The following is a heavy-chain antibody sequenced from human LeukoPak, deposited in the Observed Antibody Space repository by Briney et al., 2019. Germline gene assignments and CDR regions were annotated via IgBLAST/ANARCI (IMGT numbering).Heavy chain of an antibody. Sequence: GESLKISCKGSGYSFTSYWIVWVHQMPGKGLEWMGIIYPGDSDTRYSPSFQGQVTISAYKSISTAYLQWSSLKASHTAMYYCARADYDFWSGYWRSAGMDVWGQGTTVTVSS. CDR2: IYPGDSDT. D-gene: IGHD3-3*01. J-gene: IGHJ6*02. CDR3: ARADYDFWSGYWRSAGMDV. V-gene: IGHV5-51*07. CDR1: GYSFTSYW.